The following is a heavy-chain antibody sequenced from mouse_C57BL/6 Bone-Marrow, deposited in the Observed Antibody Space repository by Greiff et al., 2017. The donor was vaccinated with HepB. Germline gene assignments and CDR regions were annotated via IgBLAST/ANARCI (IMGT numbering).Heavy chain of an antibody. D-gene: IGHD1-1*01. CDR3: ARSYGSSYPRYFDV. J-gene: IGHJ1*03. V-gene: IGHV3-6*01. Sequence: EVKLQESGPGLVKPSQSLSLTCSVTGYSITSGYYWNWIRQFPGNKLEWMGYISYDGSNNYNPSLKNRISITRDTSKNQFFLKLNSVTTEDTATYYCARSYGSSYPRYFDVWGTGTTVTVSS. CDR2: ISYDGSN. CDR1: GYSITSGYY.